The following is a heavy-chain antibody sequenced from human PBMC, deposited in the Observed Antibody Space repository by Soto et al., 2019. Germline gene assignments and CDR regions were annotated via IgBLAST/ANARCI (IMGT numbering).Heavy chain of an antibody. CDR2: IYYSGST. V-gene: IGHV4-61*01. CDR3: ARVMPVNRYCDL. D-gene: IGHD2-2*01. J-gene: IGHJ2*01. Sequence: QVQLQESGPGLVKPSETLTLTCTVSGGSVSSDSYYWSWIRQPPGKGLEWIGYIYYSGSTIYNPSLKSRVTISVDTSKNQFSLQLRSVTAADTAVYYCARVMPVNRYCDLWGRGTLVTVSS. CDR1: GGSVSSDSYY.